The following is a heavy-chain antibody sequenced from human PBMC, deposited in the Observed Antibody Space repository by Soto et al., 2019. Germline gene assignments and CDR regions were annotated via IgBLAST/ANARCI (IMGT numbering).Heavy chain of an antibody. Sequence: PLETLSLTCAVSGGSISSSNWWSWVRQPPGKGLEWIGEIYHSGSTNYNPSLKSRVTISVDKSKNQFSLKLSSVTAADTAVYYCASHGSGSYYFDYWGQGTLVTVSS. CDR2: IYHSGST. D-gene: IGHD3-10*01. J-gene: IGHJ4*02. V-gene: IGHV4-4*02. CDR3: ASHGSGSYYFDY. CDR1: GGSISSSNW.